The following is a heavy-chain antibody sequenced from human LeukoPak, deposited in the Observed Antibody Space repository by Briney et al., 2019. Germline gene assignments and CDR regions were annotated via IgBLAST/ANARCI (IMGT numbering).Heavy chain of an antibody. CDR2: ISYDGSNK. Sequence: GRSLRLSCAASGFTFSSYGMHWVRQAPGKGLEWVAVISYDGSNKYYADSVKGRFTISRDNSKNTLYLQTNSLRAEDTAVYYCAKVSGRSGYCSGGSCYEGSHDYWGQGTLVTVSS. J-gene: IGHJ4*02. CDR1: GFTFSSYG. V-gene: IGHV3-30*18. CDR3: AKVSGRSGYCSGGSCYEGSHDY. D-gene: IGHD2-15*01.